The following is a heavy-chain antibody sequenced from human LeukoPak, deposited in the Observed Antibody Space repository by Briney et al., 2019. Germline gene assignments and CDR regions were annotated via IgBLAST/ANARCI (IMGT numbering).Heavy chain of an antibody. CDR1: GFTFSSYA. CDR3: ARALTTVTTRYIDV. J-gene: IGHJ6*03. D-gene: IGHD4-17*01. V-gene: IGHV3-64*01. CDR2: ISSNGDST. Sequence: AGGSLRLSCAASGFTFSSYAMHWVRQAPRKGLEYVSSISSNGDSTYYANSVEGRFTISRDNSTNTLYLQMGSLRAEDMAVYYCARALTTVTTRYIDVWGKGTTVTVSS.